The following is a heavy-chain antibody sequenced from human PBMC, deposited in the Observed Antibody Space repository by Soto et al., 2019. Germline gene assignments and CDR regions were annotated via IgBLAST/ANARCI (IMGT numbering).Heavy chain of an antibody. D-gene: IGHD3-10*01. Sequence: SETLSLTCTVSGGSISSYYWSWIRQPPGKGLEWIGYIYYSGSTNYNPSLKSRVTISVDTSKNQFSLKLSSVTAADTAVYYCASEPRLLIWCGVLHDWGRGTLVTVSS. CDR1: GGSISSYY. V-gene: IGHV4-59*12. J-gene: IGHJ4*02. CDR3: ASEPRLLIWCGVLHD. CDR2: IYYSGST.